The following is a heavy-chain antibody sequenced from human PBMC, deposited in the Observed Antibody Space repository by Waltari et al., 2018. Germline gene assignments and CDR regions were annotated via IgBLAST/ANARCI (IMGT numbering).Heavy chain of an antibody. J-gene: IGHJ6*02. CDR3: AIGNRKDWNQNLYYYYGMDV. D-gene: IGHD1-1*01. Sequence: QVQLVQSGAEVKKPGSSVKVSCKASGGTFSSYTIRWVRQAPGQGLEWMGRIIPILGIANYAQKFQGRVTITADKSTSTAYMELSSLRSEDTAVYYCAIGNRKDWNQNLYYYYGMDVWGQGTTVTVSS. CDR1: GGTFSSYT. CDR2: IIPILGIA. V-gene: IGHV1-69*02.